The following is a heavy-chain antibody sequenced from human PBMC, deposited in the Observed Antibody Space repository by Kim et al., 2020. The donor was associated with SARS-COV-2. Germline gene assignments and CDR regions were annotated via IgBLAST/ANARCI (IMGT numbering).Heavy chain of an antibody. D-gene: IGHD3-3*01. CDR3: AKDRHYDFWSGSPFDP. V-gene: IGHV3-9*01. Sequence: VKGRFTISRDNAKNFLYLRMNSLRAEDTAFYYCAKDRHYDFWSGSPFDPWGQGTLVTVSS. J-gene: IGHJ5*02.